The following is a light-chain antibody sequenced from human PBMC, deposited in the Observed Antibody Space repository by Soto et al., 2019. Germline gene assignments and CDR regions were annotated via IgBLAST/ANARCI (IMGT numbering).Light chain of an antibody. CDR2: DAS. CDR1: QSIDRY. Sequence: EIVLTQSPATLSLSPGERATLSCRASQSIDRYLVWYQQKPGQAPRLLIYDASNRATGIPARFSGSGSGTHFTLTISSLEPEDFAVYYCQQRRYWPPITFGQGTRLEIK. V-gene: IGKV3-11*01. J-gene: IGKJ5*01. CDR3: QQRRYWPPIT.